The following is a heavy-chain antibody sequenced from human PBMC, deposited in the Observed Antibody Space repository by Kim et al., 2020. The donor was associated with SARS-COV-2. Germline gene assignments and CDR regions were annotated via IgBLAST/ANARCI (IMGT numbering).Heavy chain of an antibody. D-gene: IGHD6-13*01. V-gene: IGHV4-31*03. CDR2: IYYSGST. CDR3: AREIGRESSSSWYRGYIDS. CDR1: GGSISSGGSY. Sequence: SETLSLTCTVSGGSISSGGSYWSWLRQHPGKGLEWIGYIYYSGSTYYKASLKSRVTISVDTSKNQFSLKMTSVTAADTAVYYCAREIGRESSSSWYRGYIDSWGQGTLVTVSS. J-gene: IGHJ4*02.